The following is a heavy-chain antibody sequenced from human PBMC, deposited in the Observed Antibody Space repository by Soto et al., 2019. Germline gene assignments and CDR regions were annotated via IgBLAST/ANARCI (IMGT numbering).Heavy chain of an antibody. CDR3: ARPHTSGGHYGMDV. CDR2: IDPSDSYT. CDR1: GYSFTRYW. J-gene: IGHJ6*02. D-gene: IGHD2-8*02. V-gene: IGHV5-10-1*01. Sequence: GESLKISCTASGYSFTRYWITWVRQMPGKGLEWMGRIDPSDSYTNYSPSFQGHVTISADKSISTAYLQWSSLKASDTAMYYCARPHTSGGHYGMDVWGQGTTVTVS.